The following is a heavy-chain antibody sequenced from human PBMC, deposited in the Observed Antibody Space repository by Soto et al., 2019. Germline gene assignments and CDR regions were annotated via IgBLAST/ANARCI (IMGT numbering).Heavy chain of an antibody. J-gene: IGHJ4*02. CDR1: GYSFTSYW. D-gene: IGHD1-26*01. Sequence: PGESLKISCKGSGYSFTSYWIGWVRQMPGKGLEWMGMIYPGDSDTRYSPSFQGQVIISADKSINTAYLQWSSLQASDTAIYYCARSYSGTYPPPYYFDYWGQGTLVTVSS. CDR3: ARSYSGTYPPPYYFDY. V-gene: IGHV5-51*01. CDR2: IYPGDSDT.